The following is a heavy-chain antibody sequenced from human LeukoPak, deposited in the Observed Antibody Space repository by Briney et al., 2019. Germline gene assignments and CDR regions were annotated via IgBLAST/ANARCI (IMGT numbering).Heavy chain of an antibody. CDR1: GGSISSYY. D-gene: IGHD5-18*01. J-gene: IGHJ4*02. V-gene: IGHV4-59*01. CDR3: ARATLYSYGLDYFDY. CDR2: IYYSGST. Sequence: SETLSLTCTVSGGSISSYYWSWIRQPPGKGLEWTGYIYYSGSTNYNPSLKSRVTISVDTSKNQFSLKLSPVTAADTAVYYCARATLYSYGLDYFDYWGQGTLVTVSS.